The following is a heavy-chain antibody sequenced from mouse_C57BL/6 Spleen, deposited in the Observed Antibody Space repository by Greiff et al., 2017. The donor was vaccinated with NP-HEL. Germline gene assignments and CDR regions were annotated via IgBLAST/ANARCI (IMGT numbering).Heavy chain of an antibody. Sequence: QVQLQQPGAELVMPGASVKLSCKASGYTFTSYWMHWVKQRPGQGLEWIGEIDPSDSYTNYNQKLKGKSTLTVDKSSSTAYMQLSSLTSEESAVYYCARSGGSSYCAMDYWGQGTSVTVSS. CDR1: GYTFTSYW. CDR3: ARSGGSSYCAMDY. V-gene: IGHV1-69*01. CDR2: IDPSDSYT. J-gene: IGHJ4*01. D-gene: IGHD1-1*01.